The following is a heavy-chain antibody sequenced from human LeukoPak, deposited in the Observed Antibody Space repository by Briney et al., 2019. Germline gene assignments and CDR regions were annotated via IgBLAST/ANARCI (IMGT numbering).Heavy chain of an antibody. J-gene: IGHJ4*02. Sequence: PSETLSLTCTVSGGSTSSGGDYWSWIRQPPGKGLEWIGYIYRSASTHYNPSLESRVTISVDRSKNQFSLKLSSVTVADTAVYYCANGVGGRGDYWGQGTLVTVSS. CDR1: GGSTSSGGDY. V-gene: IGHV4-30-2*01. D-gene: IGHD3-3*01. CDR2: IYRSAST. CDR3: ANGVGGRGDY.